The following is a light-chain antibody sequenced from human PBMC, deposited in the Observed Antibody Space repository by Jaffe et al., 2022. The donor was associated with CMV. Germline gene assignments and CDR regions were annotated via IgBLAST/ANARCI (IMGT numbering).Light chain of an antibody. Sequence: QSALTQPASVSGSPGQSITISCTGTSSDIGAYNYVSWYQQHPGKAPQLMIYDVSNRPSGVSNRFSGSKSGNTASLIISGLQTEDEADYYCSSYTTSSTLVFGGGTKLTVL. CDR1: SSDIGAYNY. V-gene: IGLV2-14*03. CDR2: DVS. J-gene: IGLJ2*01. CDR3: SSYTTSSTLV.